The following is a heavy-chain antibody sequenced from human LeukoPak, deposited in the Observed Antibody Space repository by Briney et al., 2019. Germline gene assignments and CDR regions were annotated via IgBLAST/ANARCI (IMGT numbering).Heavy chain of an antibody. CDR1: GGSFSAYY. Sequence: SETLSLTCAVYGGSFSAYYWTWIRQPPGKGLEWIGEINHSGSTNYNPSLKSRVIISVDTSKNQLSLKLSSVTAADTAVYYCAGVDKNGGTTFDYWGQGTLVTVSS. CDR3: AGVDKNGGTTFDY. J-gene: IGHJ4*02. CDR2: INHSGST. V-gene: IGHV4-34*01. D-gene: IGHD2/OR15-2a*01.